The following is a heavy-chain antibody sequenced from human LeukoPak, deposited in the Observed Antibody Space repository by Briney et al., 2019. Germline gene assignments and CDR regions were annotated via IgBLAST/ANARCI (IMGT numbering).Heavy chain of an antibody. V-gene: IGHV3-7*01. CDR3: ARTGGNPFDY. J-gene: IGHJ4*02. D-gene: IGHD7-27*01. Sequence: GGSLRLSCAASGFTFSSYGMSWVRQAPGKGLEWVAKIKQDGSEKYYVDSVKGRFTISRDNAKNSLSLQTNSLRAEDTAVYYCARTGGNPFDYRGQGTLGTVSS. CDR1: GFTFSSYG. CDR2: IKQDGSEK.